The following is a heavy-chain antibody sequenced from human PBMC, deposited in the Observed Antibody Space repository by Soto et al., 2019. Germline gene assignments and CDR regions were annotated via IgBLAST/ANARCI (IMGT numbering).Heavy chain of an antibody. J-gene: IGHJ5*02. CDR1: GGSVSGYY. V-gene: IGHV4-59*02. CDR3: ARGPQWLRYDDWFDP. Sequence: PSETLSLTCTVSGGSVSGYYWSWIRQPPGKGLEWIGNTHYSGTSTYNPSLKSRVTISLDTSNNQYSLRLTSVTAADTAVYYCARGPQWLRYDDWFDPWGQGTRVTVSS. CDR2: THYSGTS. D-gene: IGHD6-19*01.